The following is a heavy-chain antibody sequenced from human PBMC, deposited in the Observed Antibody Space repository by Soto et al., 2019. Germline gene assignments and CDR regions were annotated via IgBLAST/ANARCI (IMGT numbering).Heavy chain of an antibody. CDR3: AKPLQAYFDWLLYFDY. V-gene: IGHV3-23*01. CDR2: ISGSGGST. CDR1: GFTFSSYA. Sequence: EVQLFESGGGLVQPGGSLRLSCAASGFTFSSYAMSWVRQAPGKGLEWVSAISGSGGSTYYADSVKGRFTISRDNSKNTLYLQMNCLRAEDTAVYYCAKPLQAYFDWLLYFDYWGQGTLVTVSS. D-gene: IGHD3-9*01. J-gene: IGHJ4*02.